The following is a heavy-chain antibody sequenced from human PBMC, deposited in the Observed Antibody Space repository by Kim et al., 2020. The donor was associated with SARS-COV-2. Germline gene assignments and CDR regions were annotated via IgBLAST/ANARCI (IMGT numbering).Heavy chain of an antibody. CDR2: SGST. J-gene: IGHJ3*02. CDR3: ARLNAFDI. Sequence: SGSTNYNPSLKSRLTISVDTSKNQFSLKLSSVTAADTAVYYCARLNAFDIWGQGTMVTVSS. V-gene: IGHV4-59*08.